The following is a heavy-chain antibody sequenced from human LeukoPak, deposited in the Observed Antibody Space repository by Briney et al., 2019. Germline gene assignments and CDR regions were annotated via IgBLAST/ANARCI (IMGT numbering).Heavy chain of an antibody. CDR3: GASSEYSVVDN. J-gene: IGHJ4*02. CDR2: IYSSGST. CDR1: GGSISSYY. D-gene: IGHD3-22*01. V-gene: IGHV4-4*07. Sequence: SETLSLTCTVSGGSISSYYWSWIRQPAGKGLEWIGRIYSSGSTNYNPSLQSRVTMSVDTSKNQFSLKLSSVTAADTAVYYCGASSEYSVVDNWGQGTLVTVSS.